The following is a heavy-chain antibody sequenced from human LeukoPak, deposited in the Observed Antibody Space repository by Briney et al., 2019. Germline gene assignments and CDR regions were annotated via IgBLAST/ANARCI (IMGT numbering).Heavy chain of an antibody. Sequence: GGSLRLSCTASEFTFGDYAMTWVRQAPGKGLEWVGFIRSQIYGGTPEYAASVKGRFTISRDDSEGVAYLQMNSLKTEDTAVYYCTRDQTPYYWGQGTLVTVSS. V-gene: IGHV3-49*04. CDR1: EFTFGDYA. CDR2: IRSQIYGGTP. CDR3: TRDQTPYY. J-gene: IGHJ4*02.